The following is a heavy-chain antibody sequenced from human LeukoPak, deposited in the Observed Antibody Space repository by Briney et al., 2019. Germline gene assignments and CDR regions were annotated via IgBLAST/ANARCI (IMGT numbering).Heavy chain of an antibody. CDR3: ARDHGIVVVPDAIVIDY. CDR1: GYTFTSYG. Sequence: ASVKVSCKASGYTFTSYGISWVRQAPGQGLEWMGWISAYNGNTNYAQKLQGRVTMTTDTSTSTAYMELRSLRSDDTAVYYSARDHGIVVVPDAIVIDYWGQGTLVTVSS. D-gene: IGHD2-2*02. J-gene: IGHJ4*02. V-gene: IGHV1-18*01. CDR2: ISAYNGNT.